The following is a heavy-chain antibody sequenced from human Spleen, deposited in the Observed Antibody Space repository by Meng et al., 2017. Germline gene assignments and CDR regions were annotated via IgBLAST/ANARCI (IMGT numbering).Heavy chain of an antibody. CDR1: GYTFTGYY. J-gene: IGHJ4*02. V-gene: IGHV1-2*02. CDR3: ASIAAAGTFDY. Sequence: ASVKVSCKASGYTFTGYYMHWVRQAPGQGLEWMGWINPNSGGTNYAQKFQGRVTMTTDTSTSTAYMELRSLRSDDTAVYYCASIAAAGTFDYWGQGTLVTVSS. CDR2: INPNSGGT. D-gene: IGHD6-13*01.